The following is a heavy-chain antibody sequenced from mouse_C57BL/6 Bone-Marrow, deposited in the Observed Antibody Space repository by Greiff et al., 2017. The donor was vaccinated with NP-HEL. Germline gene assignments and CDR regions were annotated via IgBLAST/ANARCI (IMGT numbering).Heavy chain of an antibody. J-gene: IGHJ4*01. CDR3: VRPPHYYGSSYEVDY. CDR1: GFTFNTYA. Sequence: EVQLVESGGGLVQPKGSLKLSCAASGFTFNTYAMHCVRQAPGKGLEWVARIRSKSSNYATYYADSVKDRFTISRDDSQSMLYLKMNNLKTEDTAMYYGVRPPHYYGSSYEVDYWGQGTSVTVSS. CDR2: IRSKSSNYAT. D-gene: IGHD1-1*01. V-gene: IGHV10-3*01.